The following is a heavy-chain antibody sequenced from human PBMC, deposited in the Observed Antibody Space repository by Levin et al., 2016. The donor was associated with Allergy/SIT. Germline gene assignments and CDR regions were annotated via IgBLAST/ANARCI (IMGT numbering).Heavy chain of an antibody. CDR2: IYYSGST. CDR3: ARRPPTEVEHNELYFDY. D-gene: IGHD1-1*01. J-gene: IGHJ4*02. Sequence: WIRQPPGKGLEWIGYIYYSGSTYYNPSLKSRVTISVDTSKNQFSLKLSSVTAADTAVYYCARRPPTEVEHNELYFDYWGQGTLVTVSS. V-gene: IGHV4-31*02.